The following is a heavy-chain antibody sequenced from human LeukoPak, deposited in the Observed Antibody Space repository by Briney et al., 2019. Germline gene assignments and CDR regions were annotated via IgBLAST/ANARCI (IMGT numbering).Heavy chain of an antibody. D-gene: IGHD5-18*01. J-gene: IGHJ4*02. CDR1: GDSISSYY. CDR3: AKGYNYAYEY. Sequence: PSETLSLTCTVSGDSISSYYWSWIRQPPGKGLEWIGYIYYTGSTSYNPSLKSRVTISVDTSESQLSLKLRSVTAADMAVYYCAKGYNYAYEYWGQGTLVTVSS. CDR2: IYYTGST. V-gene: IGHV4-59*01.